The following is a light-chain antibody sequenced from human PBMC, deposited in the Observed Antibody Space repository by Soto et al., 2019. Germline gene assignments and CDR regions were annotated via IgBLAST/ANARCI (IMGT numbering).Light chain of an antibody. V-gene: IGLV2-11*01. CDR2: DVS. Sequence: QSALTQPRSVSGSPGQPVTISCTGTSSDVGGSNHVSWYQHHPGKAPKFMIYDVSKRPSGVPDRFSGSKSGNTASLTISGLQAEDEADYYCCSSAGDYTFVFGNGTKVTVL. CDR3: CSSAGDYTFV. J-gene: IGLJ1*01. CDR1: SSDVGGSNH.